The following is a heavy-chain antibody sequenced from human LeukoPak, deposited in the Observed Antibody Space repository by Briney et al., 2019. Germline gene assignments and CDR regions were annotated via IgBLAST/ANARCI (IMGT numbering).Heavy chain of an antibody. CDR1: GGSFSGYY. Sequence: SETLSPTCAVYGGSFSGYYWSWIRQPPGKGLEWIGEINHSGSTNYNPSLKSRVTISVDTSKNQFSLKLSSVTAADTAVYYCARGVPLMIVEAMRIFDPWGQGTLVTVSS. V-gene: IGHV4-34*01. D-gene: IGHD3-22*01. J-gene: IGHJ5*02. CDR3: ARGVPLMIVEAMRIFDP. CDR2: INHSGST.